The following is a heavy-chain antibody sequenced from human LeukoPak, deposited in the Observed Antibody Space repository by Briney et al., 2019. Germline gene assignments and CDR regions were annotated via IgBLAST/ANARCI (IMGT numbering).Heavy chain of an antibody. V-gene: IGHV4-34*01. J-gene: IGHJ4*02. D-gene: IGHD3-10*01. CDR2: INHSGTT. CDR3: ARLPLGAFGEVLNFDY. Sequence: PWETLSLTCGVHGEFFRAYYWSWIRQAPGKGREWIGDINHSGTTKYNPSLASRVTISIDTSKNQFSLRVNSVTGADTAVYYCARLPLGAFGEVLNFDYWGQGSLVTVSS. CDR1: GEFFRAYY.